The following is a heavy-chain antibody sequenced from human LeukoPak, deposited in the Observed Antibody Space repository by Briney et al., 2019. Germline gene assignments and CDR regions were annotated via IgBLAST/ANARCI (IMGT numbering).Heavy chain of an antibody. D-gene: IGHD6-19*01. CDR2: ISDSGGST. Sequence: GSLTLSCAASGFAFSSYAMSWVRQAPGKGLEWVSVISDSGGSTYSADSVKGRFTISRDNSKSTLYLQMNSLRAEDTAIYYCARRPGSGWYVLDYWGQGTLVTVSS. CDR3: ARRPGSGWYVLDY. CDR1: GFAFSSYA. J-gene: IGHJ4*02. V-gene: IGHV3-23*01.